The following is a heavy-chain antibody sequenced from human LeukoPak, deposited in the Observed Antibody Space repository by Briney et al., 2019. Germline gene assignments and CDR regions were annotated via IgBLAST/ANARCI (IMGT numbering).Heavy chain of an antibody. CDR1: GYTFTSYD. V-gene: IGHV1-8*01. CDR3: ARGLRDSSGREYFQH. J-gene: IGHJ1*01. CDR2: MNPNSGNT. Sequence: ASVTVSCKASGYTFTSYDISWVRQAAGQGLEWMGWMNPNSGNTGYAQKFKGRVTMTGNTSINTAYMELSSPRSEDTAVYYCARGLRDSSGREYFQHWGQGTLVTVSS. D-gene: IGHD3-22*01.